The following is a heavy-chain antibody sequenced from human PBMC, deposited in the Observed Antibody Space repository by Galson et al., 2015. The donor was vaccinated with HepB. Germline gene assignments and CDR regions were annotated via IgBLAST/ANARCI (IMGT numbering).Heavy chain of an antibody. CDR1: GFTFSSYA. D-gene: IGHD3-22*01. J-gene: IGHJ4*02. Sequence: SLRLSCAASGFTFSSYAMHWVRQAPGKGLEWVAVISYDGSNKYYADSVKGRFTISRDNSKNTLYLQMNSLRAEDTAVYYCARDGGYYDSSGYFDYWGQGTLVTVSS. CDR3: ARDGGYYDSSGYFDY. V-gene: IGHV3-30-3*01. CDR2: ISYDGSNK.